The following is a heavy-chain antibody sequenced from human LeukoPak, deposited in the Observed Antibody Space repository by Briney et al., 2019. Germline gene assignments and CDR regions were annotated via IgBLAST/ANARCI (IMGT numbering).Heavy chain of an antibody. J-gene: IGHJ4*02. V-gene: IGHV3-23*01. CDR3: TNHYYASVTYENPRGC. CDR2: IRGGGGST. CDR1: GFIFSRCN. D-gene: IGHD3-10*01. Sequence: PGGSLSLSCAVSGFIFSRCNMNCARDARGRGLEWVSDIRGGGGSTYYADSVKGRFTISRNNSKNTLYLQMNRLRGEDTAVYYCTNHYYASVTYENPRGCWGQGTLVTVSS.